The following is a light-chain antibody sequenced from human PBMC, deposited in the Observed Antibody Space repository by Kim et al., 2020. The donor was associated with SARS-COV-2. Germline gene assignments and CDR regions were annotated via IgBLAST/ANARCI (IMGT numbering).Light chain of an antibody. CDR3: QQRSNWPPKLT. CDR2: DAS. CDR1: QSVSSY. J-gene: IGKJ4*01. V-gene: IGKV3-11*01. Sequence: EIVLSQSPATLSLSPGERATLSCRASQSVSSYLAWYQQKPGQAPRLLIYDASNRATGIPARFSGSGSGTDFTLTISSLEPEDFAVYYCQQRSNWPPKLTFGGGTKVDIK.